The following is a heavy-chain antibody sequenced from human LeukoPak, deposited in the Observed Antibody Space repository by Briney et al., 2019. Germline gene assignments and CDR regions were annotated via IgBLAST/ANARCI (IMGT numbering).Heavy chain of an antibody. CDR1: GFTFSGFG. D-gene: IGHD1-1*01. J-gene: IGHJ5*02. CDR2: IRYDASNK. Sequence: GGSLRLSCAASGFTFSGFGMHWVRQAPGKGLEWVAFIRYDASNKYYADSVKGRFTIPRDNSKNTLYLQMNSLRAEDTAVYYCATDVHPGNNWFDPWGQGTLVTVSS. CDR3: ATDVHPGNNWFDP. V-gene: IGHV3-30*02.